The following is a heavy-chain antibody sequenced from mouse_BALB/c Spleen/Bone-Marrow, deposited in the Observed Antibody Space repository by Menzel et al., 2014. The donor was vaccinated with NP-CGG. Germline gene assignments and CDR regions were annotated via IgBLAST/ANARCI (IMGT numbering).Heavy chain of an antibody. D-gene: IGHD1-1*02. CDR3: ARILWDYYAMDY. CDR1: GYTFSSYW. Sequence: QVQLQQSGAELMKPGASVMISCKATGYTFSSYWIEWVKQRPGHGLEWIGEIFPGSGTTNYNEKFEGKATFTADTSSNTAFVQLSSLTSEDSAVYYCARILWDYYAMDYWGQGTSVTVSS. V-gene: IGHV1-9*01. J-gene: IGHJ4*01. CDR2: IFPGSGTT.